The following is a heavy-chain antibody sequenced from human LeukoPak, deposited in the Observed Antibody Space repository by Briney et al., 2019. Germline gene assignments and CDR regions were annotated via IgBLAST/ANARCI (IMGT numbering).Heavy chain of an antibody. Sequence: PSETLSLTCTVSGGSISSSSYHWGWIRQPPGKGLEWIGSIYYSGSTDYNPSLKSRVIISGDTSKNQFSLKLSSVTAADTAVYYCASYQWRAYRYYFDYWGQGTLVTVSS. J-gene: IGHJ4*02. V-gene: IGHV4-39*01. CDR2: IYYSGST. D-gene: IGHD6-19*01. CDR1: GGSISSSSYH. CDR3: ASYQWRAYRYYFDY.